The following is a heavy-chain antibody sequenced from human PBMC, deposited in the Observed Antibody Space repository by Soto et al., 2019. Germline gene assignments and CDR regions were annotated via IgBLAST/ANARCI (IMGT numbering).Heavy chain of an antibody. CDR1: GYTFTNYG. V-gene: IGHV1-18*01. Sequence: QVQLVQSGAEVKKPGASVKVSCKASGYTFTNYGISWVRQAPGQGLEWMGWISTSKGNTNYAQKFQDRVTMTTDTSTSTAYMELRSVRSDDTAVYYCARDVGWRLDYWGQGTLVTVSS. J-gene: IGHJ4*02. CDR2: ISTSKGNT. D-gene: IGHD6-19*01. CDR3: ARDVGWRLDY.